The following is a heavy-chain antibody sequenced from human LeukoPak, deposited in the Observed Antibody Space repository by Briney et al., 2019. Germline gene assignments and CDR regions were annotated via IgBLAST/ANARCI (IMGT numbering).Heavy chain of an antibody. CDR2: INHSGST. V-gene: IGHV4-34*01. D-gene: IGHD1-26*01. CDR1: GGSFSGYY. Sequence: PSETLSLTCAVYGGSFSGYYWSWIRQPPGKGLEWIGEINHSGSTKYNAFFKSRVTISVDMSKNQFSLKLSSVTAADTALYYCARRRVGTTFYYYYYMDVWGKGTTVTVSS. J-gene: IGHJ6*03. CDR3: ARRRVGTTFYYYYYMDV.